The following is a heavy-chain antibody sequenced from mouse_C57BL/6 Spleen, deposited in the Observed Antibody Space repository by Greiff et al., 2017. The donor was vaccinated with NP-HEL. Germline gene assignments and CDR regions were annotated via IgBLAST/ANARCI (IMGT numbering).Heavy chain of an antibody. CDR1: GYAFSSSW. CDR2: IYPGDGDT. Sequence: QVQLKESGPELVKPGASVKISCKASGYAFSSSWMNWVKQRPGQGLEWIGRIYPGDGDTNYNGKFKGKATLTADKSSSTAYMQLSSLTSEDSAVYVCARAGKNREGYAMDYWGQGTSVTVAS. D-gene: IGHD2-14*01. CDR3: ARAGKNREGYAMDY. V-gene: IGHV1-82*01. J-gene: IGHJ4*01.